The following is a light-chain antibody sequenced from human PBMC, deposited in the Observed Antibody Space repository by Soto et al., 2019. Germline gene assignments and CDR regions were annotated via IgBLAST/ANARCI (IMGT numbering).Light chain of an antibody. CDR2: ATS. CDR3: QQSSSSPTWT. Sequence: DIQMTQSPSSLSASVGDRVTITCRASQSIASYLNWYQHKPGKAPDLLIYATSILQSGVPSRFSGSGSCTDFTLTISGLQPEDFATYYCQQSSSSPTWTFGQGTKVEIK. J-gene: IGKJ1*01. CDR1: QSIASY. V-gene: IGKV1-39*01.